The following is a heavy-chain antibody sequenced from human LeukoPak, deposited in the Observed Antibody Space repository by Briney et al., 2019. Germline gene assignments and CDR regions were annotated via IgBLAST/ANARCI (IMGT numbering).Heavy chain of an antibody. J-gene: IGHJ4*02. CDR3: APHYYESSGYSYFDY. Sequence: GASLTLSCAASGFTFSSYAMSWVRQAPGKGLEWVSAIYGSGGSTYYADSVKGRFTISRDNFKNTLYLQMNSLKAEDTAVYYCAPHYYESSGYSYFDYGGQGTLVTVSS. D-gene: IGHD3-22*01. CDR2: IYGSGGST. CDR1: GFTFSSYA. V-gene: IGHV3-23*01.